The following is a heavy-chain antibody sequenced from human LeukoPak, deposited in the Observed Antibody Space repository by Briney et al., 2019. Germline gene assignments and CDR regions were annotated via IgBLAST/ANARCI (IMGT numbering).Heavy chain of an antibody. D-gene: IGHD4-11*01. CDR2: IYYSGSS. V-gene: IGHV4-30-4*08. CDR3: ARTTTVIRWFDP. Sequence: PSQTLSLTCTVSGGSISSGSYYWSWIRQPAGKGLEWIGYIYYSGSSYYNPSLKSRVTISVDTSKNQFSLKLSSVTAADTAASYCARTTTVIRWFDPWGQGTLVTVSP. J-gene: IGHJ5*02. CDR1: GGSISSGSYY.